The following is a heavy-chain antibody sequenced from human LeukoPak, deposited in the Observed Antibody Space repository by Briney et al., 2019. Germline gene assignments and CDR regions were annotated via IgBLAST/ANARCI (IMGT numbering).Heavy chain of an antibody. V-gene: IGHV1-2*02. D-gene: IGHD4-23*01. Sequence: ASVKVSYKASGYTFTGYYMHWVRQAPGQGLEWMGCINPNSGGTNYAQKFQGRVTMTRDTSISTAYMELSRLRSDDTAVYYCARDPTTVVTPFFDYWGQGTLVTVSS. CDR2: INPNSGGT. CDR3: ARDPTTVVTPFFDY. J-gene: IGHJ4*02. CDR1: GYTFTGYY.